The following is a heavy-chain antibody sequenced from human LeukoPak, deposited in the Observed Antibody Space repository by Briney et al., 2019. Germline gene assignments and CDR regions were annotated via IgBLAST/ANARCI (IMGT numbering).Heavy chain of an antibody. Sequence: GASVKVSRKASGYTFTGYYMHWVRQAPGQGLEWMGWINPNSGGTNYAQMFQDRVTMTSDTSINIVYMELSSLRSEDTAVYYCAKTPVGMVTLDYWGQGTLVTVSS. J-gene: IGHJ4*02. CDR1: GYTFTGYY. D-gene: IGHD5-24*01. CDR2: INPNSGGT. V-gene: IGHV1-2*02. CDR3: AKTPVGMVTLDY.